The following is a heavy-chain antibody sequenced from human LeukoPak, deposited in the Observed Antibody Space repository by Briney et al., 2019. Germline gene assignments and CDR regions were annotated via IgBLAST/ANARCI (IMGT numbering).Heavy chain of an antibody. J-gene: IGHJ6*02. D-gene: IGHD3-22*01. CDR3: ARDKREPLSAYYSLGYYCYGMDV. CDR1: GYTFTGYY. Sequence: GASVKVSCKASGYTFTGYYMHWVRQAPGQGLEWMGWINPNSGGTNYAQKFQGRVTITADKSTSTAYMELSSLRSEDTAVYYCARDKREPLSAYYSLGYYCYGMDVWGQGTTVTVSS. CDR2: INPNSGGT. V-gene: IGHV1-2*02.